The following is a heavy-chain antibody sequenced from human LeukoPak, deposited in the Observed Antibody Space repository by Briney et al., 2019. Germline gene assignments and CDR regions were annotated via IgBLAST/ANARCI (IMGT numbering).Heavy chain of an antibody. Sequence: PGGSLRLSCAASGFTFDDYAMHWVRQAPGKGLEWVSGISWNSGSIGYADSVKGRFTISRDNAENSLYLQMNSLRAEDTALYYCAKDIRGHPRGRWELGYYYYGMDVWGQGTTVTVSS. CDR1: GFTFDDYA. J-gene: IGHJ6*02. CDR2: ISWNSGSI. V-gene: IGHV3-9*01. D-gene: IGHD1-26*01. CDR3: AKDIRGHPRGRWELGYYYYGMDV.